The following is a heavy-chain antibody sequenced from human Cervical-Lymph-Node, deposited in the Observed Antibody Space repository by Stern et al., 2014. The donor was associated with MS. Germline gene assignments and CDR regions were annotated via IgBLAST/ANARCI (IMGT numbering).Heavy chain of an antibody. CDR1: GGSISSGEYY. J-gene: IGHJ4*02. D-gene: IGHD5-24*01. CDR3: SRDADAYSLVFGY. V-gene: IGHV4-30-4*01. Sequence: QVQLQESGPGLVKPSQTLSLTCAVSGGSISSGEYYWSWIRQSPGQGLEWIGYIHYSGTTYYNPSLKSRVTISVDTSKNQFSLKLSSVTAADTAVYYCSRDADAYSLVFGYWGRGTLVTVSS. CDR2: IHYSGTT.